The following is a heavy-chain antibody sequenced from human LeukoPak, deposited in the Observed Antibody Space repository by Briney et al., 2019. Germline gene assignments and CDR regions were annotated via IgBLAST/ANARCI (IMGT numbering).Heavy chain of an antibody. V-gene: IGHV1-69*05. CDR1: GGTFSSYA. D-gene: IGHD3-22*01. CDR3: ARYYYDSSGYHDAFDI. CDR2: IIPIFGTA. J-gene: IGHJ3*02. Sequence: GASVKVSCKASGGTFSSYAISWVRQAPGQGLEWMGGIIPIFGTANYAQKFQGRVTITTDESTSTAYMELSSLRSEDTAVYYCARYYYDSSGYHDAFDIWGQGTMVTVSS.